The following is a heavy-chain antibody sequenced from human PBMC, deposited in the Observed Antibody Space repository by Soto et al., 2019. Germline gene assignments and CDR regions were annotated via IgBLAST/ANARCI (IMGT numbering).Heavy chain of an antibody. CDR2: IMPVFRTP. CDR3: ARDNDRPQLGGNYYYILDV. D-gene: IGHD2-8*01. Sequence: QVQLEQSGAEVKKPGSSVKVSCKASGGTFRTAAVSWVRQAPGQGLEWMGGIMPVFRTPDYAQKFHGRVTITADESTSTAYVELSCLRSDDTAVYYCARDNDRPQLGGNYYYILDVWGQGTTITVSS. V-gene: IGHV1-69*12. J-gene: IGHJ6*02. CDR1: GGTFRTAA.